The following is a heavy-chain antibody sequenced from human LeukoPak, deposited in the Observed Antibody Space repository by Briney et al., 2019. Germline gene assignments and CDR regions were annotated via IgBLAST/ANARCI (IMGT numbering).Heavy chain of an antibody. CDR2: ISYDGSNK. D-gene: IGHD2-2*01. CDR3: ARDLVTVVVPAAAPSYSYYGMDV. V-gene: IGHV3-30-3*01. Sequence: GGSLRLSCAASGFTFSSYAMHWVRQAPGKGLEWVAVISYDGSNKYYADSVKGRFTISRDNSKNTLYLQMNSLRAEDTAVYYCARDLVTVVVPAAAPSYSYYGMDVWAQGTTVTVSS. J-gene: IGHJ6*02. CDR1: GFTFSSYA.